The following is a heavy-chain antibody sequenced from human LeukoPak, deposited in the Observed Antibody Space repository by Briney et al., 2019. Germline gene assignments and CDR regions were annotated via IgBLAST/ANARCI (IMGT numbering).Heavy chain of an antibody. CDR3: ARDRGSYPFDY. D-gene: IGHD1-26*01. V-gene: IGHV3-9*01. J-gene: IGHJ4*02. Sequence: GRSLRLSCAASGFTFDDYAMHWVRQAPGKGLEWVSGTSWKSARIAYSDSGKDTFTISSNNAKNSLYLQMNSLRAEDTALYYCARDRGSYPFDYWGQGTLVTVSS. CDR1: GFTFDDYA. CDR2: TSWKSARI.